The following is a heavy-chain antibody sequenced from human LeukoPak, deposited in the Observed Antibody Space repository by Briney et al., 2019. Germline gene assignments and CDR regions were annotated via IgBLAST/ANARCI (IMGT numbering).Heavy chain of an antibody. CDR3: ARKTYYDSSGYYQGLDY. J-gene: IGHJ4*02. CDR1: GGSFSGYY. CDR2: IYASGST. V-gene: IGHV4-59*10. D-gene: IGHD3-22*01. Sequence: SETLSLTCAVYGGSFSGYYWSWIRQPAGKGLEWIGRIYASGSTNYNPSFKSRVTMSVDTSKNQFSLKLSSVTAADTAVYYCARKTYYDSSGYYQGLDYWGQGTLVTVSS.